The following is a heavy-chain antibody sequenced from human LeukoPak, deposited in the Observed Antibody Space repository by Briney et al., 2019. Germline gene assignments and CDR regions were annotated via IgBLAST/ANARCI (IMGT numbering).Heavy chain of an antibody. CDR3: ARDRHYDSSGYSIDAFDI. Sequence: PSQTLSLTCTVSGGSISSGGYYWSWIRQHPGKGLEWIGYIYYSGSTYYNPSLKSRVTISVDTSKNQFSLKLSSVTAADTAVYYCARDRHYDSSGYSIDAFDIWGQGTMVTVSS. J-gene: IGHJ3*02. CDR2: IYYSGST. CDR1: GGSISSGGYY. D-gene: IGHD3-22*01. V-gene: IGHV4-31*03.